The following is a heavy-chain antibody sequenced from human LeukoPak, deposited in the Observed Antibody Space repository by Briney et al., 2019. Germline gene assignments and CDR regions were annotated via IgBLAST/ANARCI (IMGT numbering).Heavy chain of an antibody. CDR3: VRSEMTGAYYFDY. CDR2: IHYSGSP. D-gene: IGHD3-9*01. Sequence: KSSETLSLTCTVSGGSVSSGSYYWSWIRQPPGRGLEWIGSIHYSGSPNYNPSLKSRVTMSVDTSKNQFSLKLSSVTAADTAVYYCVRSEMTGAYYFDYWGQGTLVTVSS. J-gene: IGHJ4*02. CDR1: GGSVSSGSYY. V-gene: IGHV4-61*01.